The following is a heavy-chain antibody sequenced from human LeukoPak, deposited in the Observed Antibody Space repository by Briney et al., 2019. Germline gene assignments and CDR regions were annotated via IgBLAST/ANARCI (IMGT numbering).Heavy chain of an antibody. CDR3: ARGGELSNRIDY. Sequence: SETLSLTCAVYGGSFSGYYWSWIRQPPGKGLEWIGEINHSGSTNYNPSLKSRVTISVDTSKNQFSLELSSVTAADTAVYYCARGGELSNRIDYWGQGTLVTVSS. J-gene: IGHJ4*02. D-gene: IGHD3-16*02. CDR2: INHSGST. CDR1: GGSFSGYY. V-gene: IGHV4-34*01.